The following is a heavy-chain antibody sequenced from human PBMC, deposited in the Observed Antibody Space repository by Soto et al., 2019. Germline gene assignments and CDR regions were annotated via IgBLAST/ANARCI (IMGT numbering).Heavy chain of an antibody. V-gene: IGHV4-59*01. J-gene: IGHJ4*02. D-gene: IGHD5-12*01. CDR3: ARGLVDQTGGFDY. Sequence: SETLSLTCTVSGGSISSYYWSWIRQPPGKGLEWIGYIYYSGSTNYNPSLKSRVTISVDTSKNRFSLRLSSVTAADTAVYYCARGLVDQTGGFDYWGQGTLVTVSS. CDR2: IYYSGST. CDR1: GGSISSYY.